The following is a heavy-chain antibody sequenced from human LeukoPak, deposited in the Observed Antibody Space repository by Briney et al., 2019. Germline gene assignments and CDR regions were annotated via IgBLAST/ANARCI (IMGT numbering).Heavy chain of an antibody. V-gene: IGHV4-34*01. CDR3: ARAATFDY. J-gene: IGHJ4*02. CDR2: INHSGST. CDR1: GGSFSGYY. D-gene: IGHD2-15*01. Sequence: PSETLSLTCAVCGGSFSGYYWSWIRQPPGKGLEWIGEINHSGSTNYNPSLKSRVTISVDTSKNQFSLKLSSVTAADTAVYYCARAATFDYWGQGTLVTVSS.